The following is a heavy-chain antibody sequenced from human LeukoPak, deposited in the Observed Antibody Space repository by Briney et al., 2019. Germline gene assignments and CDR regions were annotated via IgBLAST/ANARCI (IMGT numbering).Heavy chain of an antibody. Sequence: GGSLRLSCAASGFTFSSYGMSWVRQAPGKGLEWVSAISGSGGSTYYADSVKGRFTISRDNAKNSLYLQMNSLRAEDTAVYYCTKAGVVGAKAGFDNWGQGTLVTVSS. CDR3: TKAGVVGAKAGFDN. D-gene: IGHD1-26*01. CDR2: ISGSGGST. CDR1: GFTFSSYG. V-gene: IGHV3-23*01. J-gene: IGHJ4*02.